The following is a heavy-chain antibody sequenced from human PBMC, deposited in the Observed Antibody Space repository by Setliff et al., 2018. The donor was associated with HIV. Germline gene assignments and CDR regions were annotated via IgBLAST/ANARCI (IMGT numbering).Heavy chain of an antibody. V-gene: IGHV2-70*17. CDR1: GFSLSTSGMC. D-gene: IGHD6-19*01. CDR2: IDWDDDK. CDR3: ARVVYDSGWKYFDY. J-gene: IGHJ4*02. Sequence: SGPTLVNPTQTLTLTCTFSGFSLSTSGMCVSWIRQPPGKALEWLARIDWDDDKFYSTSLKTRLTISKATSRNQVVLTMTDVDPMDTATYYCARVVYDSGWKYFDYWGQGTLVTVSS.